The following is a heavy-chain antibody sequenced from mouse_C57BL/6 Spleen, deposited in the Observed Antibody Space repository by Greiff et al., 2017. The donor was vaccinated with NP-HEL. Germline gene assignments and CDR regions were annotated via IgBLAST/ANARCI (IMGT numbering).Heavy chain of an antibody. CDR1: GYTFTSYW. CDR2: IDPSDSET. J-gene: IGHJ1*03. CDR3: ARGGWDGYFDV. V-gene: IGHV1-52*01. Sequence: QVQLQQPGAELVRPGSSVKLSCKASGYTFTSYWMHWVKQRPIQGLEWIGNIDPSDSETHYNQKFKDKATLTVDKSSSTAYMQLSSLTSEDSAVYYCARGGWDGYFDVWGTGTTVTVSS. D-gene: IGHD4-1*01.